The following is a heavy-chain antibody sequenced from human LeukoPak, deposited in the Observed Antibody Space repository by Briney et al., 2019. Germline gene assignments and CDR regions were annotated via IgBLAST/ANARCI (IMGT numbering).Heavy chain of an antibody. D-gene: IGHD2-8*01. Sequence: GRSLRLSCAASGFTFSSYAMHWIRQAPGKGLEWVAVISYDGSNKYYADSVKGRFTISRDNSKNTLYLQMNSLRAEDTAVYYCARDVLGWPTTGGMDVWGQGTTVTVSS. CDR2: ISYDGSNK. J-gene: IGHJ6*02. V-gene: IGHV3-30*14. CDR1: GFTFSSYA. CDR3: ARDVLGWPTTGGMDV.